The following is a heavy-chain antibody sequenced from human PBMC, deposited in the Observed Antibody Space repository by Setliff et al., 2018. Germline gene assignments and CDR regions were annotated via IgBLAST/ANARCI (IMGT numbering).Heavy chain of an antibody. CDR3: ARVTKPAAISYYYYMDV. J-gene: IGHJ6*03. CDR2: IRDKANRYTT. Sequence: PGGSLRLSCAASGLTITNYYMDWVRQAPGKGLEWVGRIRDKANRYTTEYAASVKGRFTISRPDSGISMYLQMNSLETEDTAVYYCARVTKPAAISYYYYMDVWGKGTTVTVSS. CDR1: GLTITNYY. V-gene: IGHV3-72*01. D-gene: IGHD2-2*01.